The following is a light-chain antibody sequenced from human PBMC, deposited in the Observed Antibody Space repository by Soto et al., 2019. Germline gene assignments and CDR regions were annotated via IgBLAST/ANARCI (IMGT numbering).Light chain of an antibody. Sequence: QSALPQPPSASGSPGQSVTISCTGTSSDVGGYNFVSWYQQHPGKAPKLMIYEVSERPSGVPDRFSGSKSGNTASLTVSGLQAEDEADYYCSSYAGSNIVVFGGGTKVTVL. V-gene: IGLV2-8*01. J-gene: IGLJ2*01. CDR2: EVS. CDR3: SSYAGSNIVV. CDR1: SSDVGGYNF.